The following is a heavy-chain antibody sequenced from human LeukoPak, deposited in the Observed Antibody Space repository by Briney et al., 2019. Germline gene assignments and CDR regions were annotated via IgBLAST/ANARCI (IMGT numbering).Heavy chain of an antibody. V-gene: IGHV5-51*01. CDR2: IYPGDSDT. Sequence: GESLKISFKGSGYSFTNYWIGWVRQMPGKGLEWMGIIYPGDSDTRYSPSFQGQVTISADRSISTAYLQWSSLKASDTAMYYCARYRDYGYCDYWGQGTLVTVSS. D-gene: IGHD4-17*01. J-gene: IGHJ4*02. CDR1: GYSFTNYW. CDR3: ARYRDYGYCDY.